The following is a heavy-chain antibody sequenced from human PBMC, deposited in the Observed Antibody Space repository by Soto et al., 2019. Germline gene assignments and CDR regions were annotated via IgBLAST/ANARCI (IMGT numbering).Heavy chain of an antibody. J-gene: IGHJ5*02. CDR1: GFTFNTYG. CDR2: ISPDGSDK. CDR3: AKDGVAATGTWWFDP. V-gene: IGHV3-30*18. Sequence: PGGSLRLSCAASGFTFNTYGMNWVRQAPGKGLEWVALISPDGSDKSYTDSVKGRFAVSRDNSKNTLYLQMNSLRPEDTAVYYCAKDGVAATGTWWFDPWGQGTLVTVSS. D-gene: IGHD6-13*01.